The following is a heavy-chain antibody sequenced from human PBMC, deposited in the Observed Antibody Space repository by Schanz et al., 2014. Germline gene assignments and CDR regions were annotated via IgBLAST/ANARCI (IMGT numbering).Heavy chain of an antibody. J-gene: IGHJ4*02. V-gene: IGHV3-30*03. CDR1: GFTFRSYG. Sequence: QVQLVESGGGVVQPGRSLRLSCAASGFTFRSYGMHWVLQAPGKGLEWVAAMSYDGSIKYYGDSVKGRFTISRDNSKNTLYLHMNTLRSEDTAVYYCARDSRPNYDFLTAYYSIDYWGQGTLVTVSS. D-gene: IGHD3-9*01. CDR3: ARDSRPNYDFLTAYYSIDY. CDR2: MSYDGSIK.